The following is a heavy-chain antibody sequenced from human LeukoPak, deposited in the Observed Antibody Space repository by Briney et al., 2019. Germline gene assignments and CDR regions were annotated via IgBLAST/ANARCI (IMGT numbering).Heavy chain of an antibody. CDR2: ISSNSSTI. J-gene: IGHJ4*02. CDR1: GFTFSSYS. V-gene: IGHV3-48*01. Sequence: PGGSLRLSCAASGFTFSSYSMNWVRQAPGKGLEWVSYISSNSSTIYYADSVKGRFTISRDNAKNSLYLQMNSLRAEDMAVYYCARGRVSAGWGQGTLVTVSS. D-gene: IGHD6-19*01. CDR3: ARGRVSAG.